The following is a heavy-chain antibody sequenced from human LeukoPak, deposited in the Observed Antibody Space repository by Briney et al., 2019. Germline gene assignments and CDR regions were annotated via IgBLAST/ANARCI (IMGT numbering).Heavy chain of an antibody. D-gene: IGHD3-10*01. V-gene: IGHV4-39*01. CDR1: GGSMSSTDHF. J-gene: IGHJ2*01. CDR2: FYYTGTI. CDR3: ARQGVVPNKAGWYFDI. Sequence: SETLSLTCIVSGGSMSSTDHFWGWIRQPPGKGLEWIGSFYYTGTIFYSPSLESRGTISIDTSKNQFSLKIRSVTAADTAVYYCARQGVVPNKAGWYFDIWGRGALVTVSS.